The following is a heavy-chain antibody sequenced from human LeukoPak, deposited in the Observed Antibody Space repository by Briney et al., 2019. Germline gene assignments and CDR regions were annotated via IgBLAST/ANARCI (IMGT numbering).Heavy chain of an antibody. J-gene: IGHJ6*03. CDR2: ISSSSSYI. CDR3: ARESYCYGSGSYLPYYYYYMDV. D-gene: IGHD3-10*01. Sequence: GGSLRLSCAASGFTFSSYSMNWVRQAPGKGLEWVSSISSSSSYIYYADSVKGRFTISRDNAKNSLYLQMNSLRAEDTAVYYCARESYCYGSGSYLPYYYYYMDVWGKGTTVTISS. CDR1: GFTFSSYS. V-gene: IGHV3-21*01.